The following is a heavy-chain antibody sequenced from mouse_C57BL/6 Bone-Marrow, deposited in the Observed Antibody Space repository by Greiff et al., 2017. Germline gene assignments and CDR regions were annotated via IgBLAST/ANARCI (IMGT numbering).Heavy chain of an antibody. J-gene: IGHJ2*01. D-gene: IGHD1-1*01. CDR1: GYTFTSYW. V-gene: IGHV1-7*01. CDR2: INPSSGYT. Sequence: QVHVKQSGAELAKPGASVKLSCKASGYTFTSYWMHWVKQRPGQGLEWIGYINPSSGYTKYNQKFKDKATLTADKSSSTAYMQLSSLTYEDSAVYYCAPYYYGTRGDYWGQGTTLTVSS. CDR3: APYYYGTRGDY.